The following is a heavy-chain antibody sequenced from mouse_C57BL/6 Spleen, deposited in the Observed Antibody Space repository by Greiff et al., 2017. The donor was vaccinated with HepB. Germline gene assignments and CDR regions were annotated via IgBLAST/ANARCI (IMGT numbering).Heavy chain of an antibody. V-gene: IGHV1-69*01. Sequence: QVQLQQPGAELVMPGASVKLSCKASGYTFTSYWMHWVKQRPGQGLEWIGEIDPSDSYTNYNQKFKGKSTLTVDKSSSTAYMQLSSLTSEDSAVDYCARKRRWLPWYFDVWGTGTTVTVSS. J-gene: IGHJ1*03. D-gene: IGHD2-3*01. CDR3: ARKRRWLPWYFDV. CDR1: GYTFTSYW. CDR2: IDPSDSYT.